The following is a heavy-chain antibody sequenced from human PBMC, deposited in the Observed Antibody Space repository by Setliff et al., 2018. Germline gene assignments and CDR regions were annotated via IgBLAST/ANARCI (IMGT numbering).Heavy chain of an antibody. V-gene: IGHV3-23*01. J-gene: IGHJ6*03. D-gene: IGHD2-2*01. CDR3: AKSASLSGHYYYYMDV. CDR2: ISGSGGST. Sequence: GGSLRLSCAASGFTFSSYAMSWVRQAPGKGLEWVSAISGSGGSTYYADSVKGRFTISRDNSKNTLYLQMNSLRAEDTAVYYCAKSASLSGHYYYYMDVWGKGTTVTVSS. CDR1: GFTFSSYA.